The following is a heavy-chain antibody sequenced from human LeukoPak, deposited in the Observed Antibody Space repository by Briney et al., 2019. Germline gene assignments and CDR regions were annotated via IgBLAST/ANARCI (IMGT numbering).Heavy chain of an antibody. CDR3: ASAVSRGGSNAFDI. J-gene: IGHJ3*02. CDR2: IYTSGST. D-gene: IGHD3-10*01. V-gene: IGHV4-4*07. Sequence: SETLSLTCTVSGGSHSSYYWSWIRQPAGKGLEWIGRIYTSGSTNYNPSLKSRVTMSVDTSKNQFSLKLSSVTAADTAVYYCASAVSRGGSNAFDIWGQGTMVTVSS. CDR1: GGSHSSYY.